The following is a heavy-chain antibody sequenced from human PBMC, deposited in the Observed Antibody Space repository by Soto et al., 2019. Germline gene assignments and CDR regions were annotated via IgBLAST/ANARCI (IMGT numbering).Heavy chain of an antibody. J-gene: IGHJ4*02. CDR1: GYTFTSYE. D-gene: IGHD6-19*01. CDR2: MNPNSGNT. V-gene: IGHV1-8*01. Sequence: ASVKVSCKASGYTFTSYEINWVRRATGQGLEWMGWMNPNSGNTGYAQKFQGRVTMTRNTSISTAYMELSRLRSEDTAVYYCARGQSGYSSGWSPNDYWGQGTLVTVSS. CDR3: ARGQSGYSSGWSPNDY.